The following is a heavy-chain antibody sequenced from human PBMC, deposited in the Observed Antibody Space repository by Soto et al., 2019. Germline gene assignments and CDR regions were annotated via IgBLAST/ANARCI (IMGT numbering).Heavy chain of an antibody. J-gene: IGHJ4*02. D-gene: IGHD3-22*01. Sequence: PSETLSLTCTVSGGSISSGGYYWSWIRQHPGKGLEWIVYIYYSGSTYYNPSLKSRVTISVDTSKNQFSLKLSSVTAADTAVYYCARARFNGSYYDSSGYRDWGQGTLLTASS. CDR3: ARARFNGSYYDSSGYRD. CDR2: IYYSGST. V-gene: IGHV4-31*03. CDR1: GGSISSGGYY.